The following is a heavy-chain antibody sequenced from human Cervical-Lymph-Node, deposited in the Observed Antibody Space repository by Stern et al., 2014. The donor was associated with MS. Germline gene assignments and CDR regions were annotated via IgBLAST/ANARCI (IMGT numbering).Heavy chain of an antibody. CDR1: GGTIGSYA. Sequence: QVQLVQSGTEGKKPGSSVKVSCKASGGTIGSYAINWVRQAPGQGLEWMGGIIPIFGTTNYAQKFQGRVTITADESTNTAYMELSSLTSEDTAVYYCARPCVAGYYHFAMDVWGQGTTVSVSS. J-gene: IGHJ6*02. CDR3: ARPCVAGYYHFAMDV. CDR2: IIPIFGTT. V-gene: IGHV1-69*01. D-gene: IGHD2-15*01.